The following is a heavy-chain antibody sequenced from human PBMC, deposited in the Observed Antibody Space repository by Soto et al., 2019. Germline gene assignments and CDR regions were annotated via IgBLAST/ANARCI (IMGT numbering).Heavy chain of an antibody. J-gene: IGHJ4*02. V-gene: IGHV4-34*01. CDR3: ARDKITGRFDY. D-gene: IGHD2-8*02. CDR2: INHSGST. Sequence: QVQLQQWGAGLLKPSETLSLTCAVYGGSFSGYYWTWIRQPPGTGLEWIGEINHSGSTNYNPSLKSRVTISVDTSKNQFSLKLTSVTAADTAVYYCARDKITGRFDYWGQGTLVTV. CDR1: GGSFSGYY.